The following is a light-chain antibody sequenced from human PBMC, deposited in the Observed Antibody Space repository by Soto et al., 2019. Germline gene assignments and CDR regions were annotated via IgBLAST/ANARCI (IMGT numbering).Light chain of an antibody. CDR3: CSYAGSFIYV. Sequence: QSVLTQPRSVSGSPGQSVTVSCTGTSSDVGAYDYVSWYQQHPGKAPKLIIYDVRKRPSGVPDRFSGSKSGNTASLTISGLQADDEADYYCCSYAGSFIYVFATGTKLTVL. CDR1: SSDVGAYDY. CDR2: DVR. J-gene: IGLJ1*01. V-gene: IGLV2-11*01.